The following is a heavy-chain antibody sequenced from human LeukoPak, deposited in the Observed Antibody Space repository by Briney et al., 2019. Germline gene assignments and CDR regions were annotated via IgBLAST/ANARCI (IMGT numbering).Heavy chain of an antibody. CDR2: ISSSGSTI. CDR3: ARDGPAAAWVMTPDYYYMDV. Sequence: PGGSLRLSCAASGFTFSSYEMNWVRQAPGKGLEWVSYISSSGSTIYYADSVKGRFTISRDNAKNSLYLQMNSLRGEDTAVYYCARDGPAAAWVMTPDYYYMDVWGKGTTVTVSS. CDR1: GFTFSSYE. V-gene: IGHV3-48*03. D-gene: IGHD6-13*01. J-gene: IGHJ6*03.